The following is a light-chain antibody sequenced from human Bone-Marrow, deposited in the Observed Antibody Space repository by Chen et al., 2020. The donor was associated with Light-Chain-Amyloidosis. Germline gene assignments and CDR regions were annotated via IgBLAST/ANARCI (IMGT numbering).Light chain of an antibody. J-gene: IGLJ2*01. CDR1: DLPTKY. V-gene: IGLV3-25*03. Sequence: SYELTQPPSVSVSPGQTARITCSGDDLPTKYAYWYHQKPGQAPVLVIHRDTERPSGISERFSGSSSATTSTLTISGVQAEDEADYHCPSADSSGTYEVIFGGGTKLTVL. CDR3: PSADSSGTYEVI. CDR2: RDT.